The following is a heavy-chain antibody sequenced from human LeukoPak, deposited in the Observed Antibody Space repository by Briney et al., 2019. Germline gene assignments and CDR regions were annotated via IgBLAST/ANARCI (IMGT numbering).Heavy chain of an antibody. CDR1: GYTFTSYG. CDR2: ISAYNGNT. Sequence: ASVKVPCKASGYTFTSYGISWVRQAPGQGLEWMGWISAYNGNTNYAQKLQGRVTMTTDTSTSTAYMELRSLRSDDTAVYYCAALRGGYSYGDRSFDYWGQGTLVTVSS. CDR3: AALRGGYSYGDRSFDY. V-gene: IGHV1-18*01. J-gene: IGHJ4*02. D-gene: IGHD5-18*01.